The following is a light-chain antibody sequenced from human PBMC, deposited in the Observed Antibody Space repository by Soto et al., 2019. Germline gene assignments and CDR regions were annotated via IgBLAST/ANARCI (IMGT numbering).Light chain of an antibody. CDR2: DAS. CDR1: QSINGW. J-gene: IGKJ1*01. Sequence: DIQMTQSPSTLSAAVGERVTITWRASQSINGWLAWYQQKPGKAPKLLIHDASTRATDVPARFSGGGSETEFTLTISSLQSEDFAVYFCQQYNIWPLWTFGQGTKVDIK. V-gene: IGKV1-5*01. CDR3: QQYNIWPLWT.